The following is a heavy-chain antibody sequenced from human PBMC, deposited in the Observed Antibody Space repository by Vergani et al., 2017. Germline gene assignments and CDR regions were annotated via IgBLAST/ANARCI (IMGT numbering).Heavy chain of an antibody. Sequence: QVQLQESGPGLVKPSQTLSLTCTVSGGSISSGSYYWSWIRQPAGKGLEWIGRIYTSGSTNYNPSLKSRVTIAVDTSKNQFSLKLSSVTAADTAVYCCSRGSITMVRGVPQFWFDPWGQGTLVTVSS. D-gene: IGHD3-10*01. CDR1: GGSISSGSYY. CDR2: IYTSGST. CDR3: SRGSITMVRGVPQFWFDP. J-gene: IGHJ5*02. V-gene: IGHV4-61*02.